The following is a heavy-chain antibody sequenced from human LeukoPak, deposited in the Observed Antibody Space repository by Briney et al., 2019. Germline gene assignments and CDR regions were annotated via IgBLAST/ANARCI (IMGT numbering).Heavy chain of an antibody. J-gene: IGHJ6*03. Sequence: ASVKVSCKASGYTFTSYGISWVRQAPGQGLEWLGWISTYNGNTHYAQKLQGRVTMTTDTSTSTAYMELRSLRSDDTAVYYCARFVEDRISWSGSYYYYMDVWGKGTTVTVSS. D-gene: IGHD6-13*01. V-gene: IGHV1-18*01. CDR1: GYTFTSYG. CDR3: ARFVEDRISWSGSYYYYMDV. CDR2: ISTYNGNT.